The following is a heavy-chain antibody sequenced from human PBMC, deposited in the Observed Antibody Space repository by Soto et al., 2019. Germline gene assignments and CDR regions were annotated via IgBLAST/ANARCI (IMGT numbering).Heavy chain of an antibody. Sequence: QVQLVQSGAEVKKPGSSVKVSCKASGGTFSSYAISWVRQAPGQGLEWMGGIIPIFGTANYAQKFQGRVTIPGDESTGTAYRGLSSLGSEGTAVFYCGRGLREVLGFVVVTAIGCAFDIWGKGTMFTVSS. D-gene: IGHD2-21*02. CDR1: GGTFSSYA. CDR2: IIPIFGTA. CDR3: GRGLREVLGFVVVTAIGCAFDI. J-gene: IGHJ3*02. V-gene: IGHV1-69*01.